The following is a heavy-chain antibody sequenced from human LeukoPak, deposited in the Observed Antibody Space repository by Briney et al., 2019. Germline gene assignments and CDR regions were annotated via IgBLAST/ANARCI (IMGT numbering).Heavy chain of an antibody. D-gene: IGHD2-2*01. V-gene: IGHV6-1*01. CDR3: ARRLTQYDCFDP. CDR1: GDSVSSNSVT. J-gene: IGHJ5*02. CDR2: TYYRSTWYN. Sequence: SQTLSLTCALSGDSVSSNSVTWNWIRQSPSRGLEWLGRTYYRSTWYNDYGVSVRGRITVNPDTSKNQFSLHLNSVTPEDTAVYYCARRLTQYDCFDPWGQGILVTVSS.